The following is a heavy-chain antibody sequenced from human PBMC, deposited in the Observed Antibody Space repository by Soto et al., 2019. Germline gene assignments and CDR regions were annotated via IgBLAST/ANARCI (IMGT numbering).Heavy chain of an antibody. D-gene: IGHD6-19*01. CDR3: ARFFGSGFDY. CDR2: ISTSGSTR. J-gene: IGHJ4*02. CDR1: GLTFSTDS. V-gene: IGHV3-48*02. Sequence: EVQLVESGGGLVQPGGSLRLSCVASGLTFSTDSMKWVRQAPGKGLEWVAHISTSGSTRYYADSVKGRFTISRDNAKTSLYLQMDSLRNEDTAVYYCARFFGSGFDYWGQGTLVTVSS.